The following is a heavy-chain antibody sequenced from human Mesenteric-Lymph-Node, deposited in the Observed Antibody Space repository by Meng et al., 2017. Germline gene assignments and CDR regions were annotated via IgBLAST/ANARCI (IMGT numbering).Heavy chain of an antibody. V-gene: IGHV1-18*01. J-gene: IGHJ4*02. CDR1: GYTFTSSG. CDR2: ISTYSGKT. CDR3: ARDRDHGLDY. Sequence: QVQGVQSGPEVKQPGASVKVSCKASGYTFTSSGISWVRQAPGQGLEWMAWISTYSGKTNYSQKFQGRVTMTTDTPTRTAYMDLRSLRSDDTAVYYCARDRDHGLDYWGQGTLVTVSS. D-gene: IGHD2-21*01.